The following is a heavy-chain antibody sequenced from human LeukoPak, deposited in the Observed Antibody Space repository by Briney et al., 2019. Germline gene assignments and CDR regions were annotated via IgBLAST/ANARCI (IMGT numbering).Heavy chain of an antibody. CDR3: ARSWGLRYFDWLPQSPNFDY. CDR2: ISAYNGNT. Sequence: ASVKVSCKASGYTFTSYGISWVRQAPGQGLEGMGWISAYNGNTNYAQKLQGRVTMTTDTSTSTAYMELRSLRSDDTAVYYCARSWGLRYFDWLPQSPNFDYWGQGTLVTVSS. D-gene: IGHD3-9*01. J-gene: IGHJ4*02. V-gene: IGHV1-18*01. CDR1: GYTFTSYG.